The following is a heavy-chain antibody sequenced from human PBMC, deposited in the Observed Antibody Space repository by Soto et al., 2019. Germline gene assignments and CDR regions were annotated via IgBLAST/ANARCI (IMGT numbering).Heavy chain of an antibody. V-gene: IGHV1-69*13. CDR1: VGTFSSYA. CDR3: ARREVDKDSYGSIGFYYYYGMDV. J-gene: IGHJ6*02. CDR2: IIPIFGTA. Sequence: GASVKVSCKASVGTFSSYAISWVRQAPGQGLEWMGGIIPIFGTANYAQKFQGRVTITADESTSTAYMELSSLRSDDTAVYYCARREVDKDSYGSIGFYYYYGMDVWGQGTTVTVSS. D-gene: IGHD3-10*01.